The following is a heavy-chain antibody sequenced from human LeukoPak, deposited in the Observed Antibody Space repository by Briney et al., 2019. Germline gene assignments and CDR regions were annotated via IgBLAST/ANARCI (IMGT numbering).Heavy chain of an antibody. J-gene: IGHJ4*02. CDR3: ARVRVTYYCGSGSQDFDY. CDR1: GYTFTGYY. V-gene: IGHV1-2*02. Sequence: ASVKVSCKASGYTFTGYYMHWVRQAPGQGLEWMGWINPNSGGTNYAQKFQGRVTMTRDTSISTAYMELSRLRSDDTAVYYCARVRVTYYCGSGSQDFDYWGQGTLVTVSS. CDR2: INPNSGGT. D-gene: IGHD3-10*01.